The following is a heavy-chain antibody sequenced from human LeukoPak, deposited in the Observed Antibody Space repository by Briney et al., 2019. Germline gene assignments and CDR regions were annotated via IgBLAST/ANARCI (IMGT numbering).Heavy chain of an antibody. J-gene: IGHJ4*02. CDR2: IIPIFGTA. D-gene: IGHD3-10*01. V-gene: IGHV1-69*13. CDR3: ARDKGGITMVRALRY. CDR1: GGTFSSYA. Sequence: SVKVSCKASGGTFSSYAISWVRQAPGQGLEWMGGIIPIFGTANYAQKFQGRVTITADESTSTAYMELSSLRSEDTAVYYCARDKGGITMVRALRYWGQGTLVTVST.